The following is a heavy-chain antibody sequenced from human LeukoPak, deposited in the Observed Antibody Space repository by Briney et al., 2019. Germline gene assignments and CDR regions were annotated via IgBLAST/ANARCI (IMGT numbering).Heavy chain of an antibody. CDR2: ISSGSHYI. CDR3: AKGANYDFWSGGFDY. Sequence: GGSLRLSCVASGFTFSSYSMNWVRQAPGKGLEWVAGISSGSHYIYYGGSFDGRFTISKDDAKNSLYLQMNSLRAEDTALYYCAKGANYDFWSGGFDYWGQGTLVTVSS. CDR1: GFTFSSYS. V-gene: IGHV3-21*04. D-gene: IGHD3-3*01. J-gene: IGHJ4*02.